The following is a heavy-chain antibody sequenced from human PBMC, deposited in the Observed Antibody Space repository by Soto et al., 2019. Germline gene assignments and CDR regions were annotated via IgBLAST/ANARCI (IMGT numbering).Heavy chain of an antibody. CDR1: GGSISSGGYY. CDR3: ARDYYGSGSYSTTNWFDP. CDR2: IYYSGST. Sequence: PSETLSLTCTVSGGSISSGGYYWSWIRQHPGKGLEWIGYIYYSGSTYYNPSLKSRVTISVDTSKNQFSLKLSSVTAADTAVYYCARDYYGSGSYSTTNWFDPWGQGTLVTVSS. J-gene: IGHJ5*02. D-gene: IGHD3-10*01. V-gene: IGHV4-31*03.